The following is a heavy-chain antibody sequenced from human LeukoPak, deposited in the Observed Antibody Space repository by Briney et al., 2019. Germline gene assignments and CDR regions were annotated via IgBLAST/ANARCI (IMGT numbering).Heavy chain of an antibody. J-gene: IGHJ6*03. V-gene: IGHV7-4-1*02. CDR1: GYTFNNYG. Sequence: ASVKVSCKASGYTFNNYGIHWVRQAPGQGLEWMGWINTNTGNPTYAQGFTGRFVFSLDTSVSTAYLQISSLKAEDTAVYYCARDGGAMTTVTAAYYYYYMDVWGKGTTVTVSS. D-gene: IGHD4-11*01. CDR3: ARDGGAMTTVTAAYYYYYMDV. CDR2: INTNTGNP.